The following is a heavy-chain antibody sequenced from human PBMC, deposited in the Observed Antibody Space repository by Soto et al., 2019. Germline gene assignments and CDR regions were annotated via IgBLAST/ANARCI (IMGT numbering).Heavy chain of an antibody. Sequence: ASVKVSCKASGGTFSSYAISWVRQAPGQGLEWMGGIIPIFGTANYAQKFQGRVTITADKSTSTAYMELSSLRSEDTAVYYCARESGSRGWGYAFDIWGQGTMVTVSS. V-gene: IGHV1-69*06. CDR1: GGTFSSYA. D-gene: IGHD2-2*01. CDR3: ARESGSRGWGYAFDI. CDR2: IIPIFGTA. J-gene: IGHJ3*02.